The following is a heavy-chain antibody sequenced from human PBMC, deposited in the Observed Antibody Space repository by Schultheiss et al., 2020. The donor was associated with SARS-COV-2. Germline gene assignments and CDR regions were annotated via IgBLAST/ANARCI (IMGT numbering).Heavy chain of an antibody. V-gene: IGHV3-30*14. J-gene: IGHJ5*02. CDR3: AKDPDVVVAAPTWFDP. Sequence: GGSLRLSCAASGFTFSNAWMSWVRQAPGKGLEWVAVISYDGSNKYYADSVKGRFTISRDNSKNTLYLQMNSLRAEDTAVYYCAKDPDVVVAAPTWFDPWGQGTLVTVSS. CDR1: GFTFSNAW. CDR2: ISYDGSNK. D-gene: IGHD2-15*01.